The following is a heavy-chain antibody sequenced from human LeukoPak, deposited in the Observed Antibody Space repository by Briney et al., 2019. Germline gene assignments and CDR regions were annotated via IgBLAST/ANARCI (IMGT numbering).Heavy chain of an antibody. CDR1: GFTFDDYA. CDR2: ICGSGGST. V-gene: IGHV3-43*02. J-gene: IGHJ5*02. Sequence: GGSLSLSCAASGFTFDDYAMHWVRQAPGKGLEWVSLICGSGGSTYYADSMKGRFTISRDNSKNSLYLQMNSLRTEDTALYYCAKEYYGSGVYNWFDLWGQGTRVTVSS. D-gene: IGHD3-10*01. CDR3: AKEYYGSGVYNWFDL.